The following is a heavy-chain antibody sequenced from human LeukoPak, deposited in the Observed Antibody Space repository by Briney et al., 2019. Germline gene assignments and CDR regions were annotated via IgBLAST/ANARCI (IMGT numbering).Heavy chain of an antibody. Sequence: GASVKVSCKASGGTFSSYAISWVRQAPGQGLEWMGGIIPIFGTANYAQKFQGRVTMTTDTSTSTAYMELRSLRSDDTAVYYCARGGYNWNDNFDYWGQGTLVTVSS. J-gene: IGHJ4*02. CDR2: IIPIFGTA. V-gene: IGHV1-69*05. D-gene: IGHD1-1*01. CDR1: GGTFSSYA. CDR3: ARGGYNWNDNFDY.